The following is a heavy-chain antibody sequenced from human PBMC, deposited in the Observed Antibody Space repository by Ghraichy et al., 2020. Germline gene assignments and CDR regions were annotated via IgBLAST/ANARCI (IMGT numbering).Heavy chain of an antibody. Sequence: SQTLSLTCAISGDSVSSNSAAWNWIRQSPSRGLEWLGRTYYRSKWYNDYAVSVKSRITINPDTSKNQFSLQLNSVTPEDTAVYYCARDLVPDRIAVAGPFDYWGQGTLVTVSS. D-gene: IGHD6-19*01. J-gene: IGHJ4*02. V-gene: IGHV6-1*01. CDR1: GDSVSSNSAA. CDR2: TYYRSKWYN. CDR3: ARDLVPDRIAVAGPFDY.